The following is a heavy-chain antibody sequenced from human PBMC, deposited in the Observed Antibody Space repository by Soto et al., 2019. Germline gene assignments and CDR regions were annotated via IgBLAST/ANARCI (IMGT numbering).Heavy chain of an antibody. CDR3: ARHKVGSSGLYTVFHX. J-gene: IGHJ4*02. CDR2: IIHIFGTA. D-gene: IGHD3-22*01. Sequence: SVKVSCKASGCTFSSYAISWVRQAPGQGLEWMGVIIHIFGTANYAQKFQGRVTITADESTSTAYMELSSLRSEDMAVYYCARHKVGSSGLYTVFHXWGQGTRVTVSX. CDR1: GCTFSSYA. V-gene: IGHV1-69*13.